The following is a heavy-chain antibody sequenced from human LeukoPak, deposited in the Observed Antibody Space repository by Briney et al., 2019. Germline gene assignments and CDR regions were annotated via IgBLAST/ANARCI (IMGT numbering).Heavy chain of an antibody. CDR1: GFTFSRYS. D-gene: IGHD3-10*02. J-gene: IGHJ6*04. CDR2: ISSSGSTI. CDR3: AERGITMIGGV. V-gene: IGHV3-48*03. Sequence: GGSLRLSCAASGFTFSRYSMHWVRQAPGKGLEWVSYISSSGSTIYYADSVKGRFTISRDNAKNSLYLQMNSLRAEDTAVYYCAERGITMIGGVWGKGTTVTISS.